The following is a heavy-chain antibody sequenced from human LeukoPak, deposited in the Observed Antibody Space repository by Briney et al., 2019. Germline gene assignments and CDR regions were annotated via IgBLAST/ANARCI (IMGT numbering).Heavy chain of an antibody. J-gene: IGHJ4*02. CDR2: ISYDGSNK. V-gene: IGHV3-30*03. CDR1: GLTFSSYG. D-gene: IGHD5-18*01. Sequence: GGSLRLSCAASGLTFSSYGMHWVRQAPGKGLEWVAVISYDGSNKYYADSVKGRFTISRDNSKNALYLQMNSLRAEDTAVYYCARGEGGYSYAIDYWGQGTLVTVSS. CDR3: ARGEGGYSYAIDY.